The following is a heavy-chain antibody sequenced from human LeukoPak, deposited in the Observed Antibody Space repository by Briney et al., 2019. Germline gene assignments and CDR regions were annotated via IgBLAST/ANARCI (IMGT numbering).Heavy chain of an antibody. CDR2: IKQDGSEK. D-gene: IGHD6-13*01. CDR3: ARWDPSWYYFDY. V-gene: IGHV3-7*01. Sequence: ETLSLTCTVSGDSITRHYWSWIRQPPGKGLEWVANIKQDGSEKYYVDSVKGRFTISRDNAKNSLYLQMNSLRAEDTAVYYCARWDPSWYYFDYWGQGTLVTVSS. CDR1: GDSITRHY. J-gene: IGHJ4*02.